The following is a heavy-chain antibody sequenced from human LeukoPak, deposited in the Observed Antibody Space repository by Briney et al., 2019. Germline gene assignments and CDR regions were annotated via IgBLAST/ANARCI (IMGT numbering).Heavy chain of an antibody. CDR2: INPNSGGT. D-gene: IGHD3-3*01. CDR3: ARDREYDFWSGYLSYWFDP. V-gene: IGHV1-2*02. Sequence: ASVKVSCKASGYTFPGYYMHWVRQAPGQGLEWMGWINPNSGGTNYAQKFQGRVTMTRDTSISTAYMELSRLRSDDTAVYYCARDREYDFWSGYLSYWFDPWGQGTLVTVSS. J-gene: IGHJ5*02. CDR1: GYTFPGYY.